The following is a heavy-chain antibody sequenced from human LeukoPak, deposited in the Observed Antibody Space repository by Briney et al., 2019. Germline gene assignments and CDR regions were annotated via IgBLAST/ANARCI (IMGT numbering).Heavy chain of an antibody. J-gene: IGHJ4*02. Sequence: GGSLRLSCAASGFTFSSYAMSWVRQAPGKGLEWVSAISGSGGSTYYADSVKGRFTISRDNAKNSLYLQMNSLRAEDTAVYYCARDRATLYYFDYWGQGTLVTVSS. CDR3: ARDRATLYYFDY. CDR2: ISGSGGST. D-gene: IGHD5-12*01. CDR1: GFTFSSYA. V-gene: IGHV3-23*01.